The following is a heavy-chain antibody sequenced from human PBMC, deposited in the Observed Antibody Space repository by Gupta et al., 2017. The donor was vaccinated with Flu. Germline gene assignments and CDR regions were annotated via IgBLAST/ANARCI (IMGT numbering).Heavy chain of an antibody. J-gene: IGHJ6*03. CDR2: ITSSGRDV. Sequence: MSWIRQAPGKGPEWVAYITSSGRDVYYADSVKGRFNVTRDNARNSVFLHMHNLRPQDTAIYYCARDRRDLDKGYYYYYMDVWGKGATVTVSS. V-gene: IGHV3-11*01. CDR3: ARDRRDLDKGYYYYYMDV. D-gene: IGHD3-9*01.